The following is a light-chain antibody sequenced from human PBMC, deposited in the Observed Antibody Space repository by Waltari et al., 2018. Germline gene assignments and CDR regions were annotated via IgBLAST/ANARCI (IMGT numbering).Light chain of an antibody. CDR2: GAF. J-gene: IGKJ5*01. Sequence: EIVMTQSPATLSVSPGERATLSCRASQGISDNLDWYQQKPGQAPRLLIYGAFTRATGIPARFTGSGSGTEFTLTISSLQSEDSAVYYCQQYNRWHPITFGQGTRLEIK. CDR1: QGISDN. V-gene: IGKV3-15*01. CDR3: QQYNRWHPIT.